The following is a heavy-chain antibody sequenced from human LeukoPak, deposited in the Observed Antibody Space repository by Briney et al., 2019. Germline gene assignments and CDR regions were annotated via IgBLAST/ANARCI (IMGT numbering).Heavy chain of an antibody. J-gene: IGHJ4*02. CDR2: IIPIFGTA. D-gene: IGHD4-23*01. CDR3: ARDLGNSWSVFDY. CDR1: GGTFSSYA. Sequence: SVKVSGKASGGTFSSYAISWVRQAPGQGLEWMGGIIPIFGTANYAQKFQGRVTITTDESTSTAYMELSSLRSEDTAVYYCARDLGNSWSVFDYWGQGTLVTVSS. V-gene: IGHV1-69*05.